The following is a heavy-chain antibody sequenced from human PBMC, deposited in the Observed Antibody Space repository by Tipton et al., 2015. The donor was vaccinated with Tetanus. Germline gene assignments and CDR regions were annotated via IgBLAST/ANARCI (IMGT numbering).Heavy chain of an antibody. CDR2: ISDSGTT. Sequence: TLSLTCTVSGGSVSGHFWSWIRQSPGKGLEWIGYISDSGTTNYNPSLKSRVTMSRDTSNNQISLKLDSVTAADTAVYYCSRRRGMIHTFDIWGQGTVVTVSS. D-gene: IGHD1-14*01. V-gene: IGHV4-59*02. J-gene: IGHJ3*02. CDR1: GGSVSGHF. CDR3: SRRRGMIHTFDI.